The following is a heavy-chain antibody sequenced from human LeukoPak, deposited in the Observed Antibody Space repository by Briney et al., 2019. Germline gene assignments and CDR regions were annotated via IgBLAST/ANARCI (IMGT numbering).Heavy chain of an antibody. CDR1: GGSISSSSYY. V-gene: IGHV4-39*07. CDR2: MYSSGST. Sequence: SETLSLTCTVSGGSISSSSYYWGWIRQPPGKGLEWIGSMYSSGSTYYNPSLKSRVTISVDTSKNQFSLKLSSVTAADTAVYYCARDSLTPYSSSWYGAFDIWGQGTMVTVSS. J-gene: IGHJ3*02. D-gene: IGHD6-13*01. CDR3: ARDSLTPYSSSWYGAFDI.